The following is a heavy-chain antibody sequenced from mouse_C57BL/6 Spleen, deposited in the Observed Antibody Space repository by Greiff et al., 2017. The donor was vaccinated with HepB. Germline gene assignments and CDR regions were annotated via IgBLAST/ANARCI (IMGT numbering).Heavy chain of an antibody. CDR1: VYTFTDYN. J-gene: IGHJ4*01. CDR2: INPNNGGT. V-gene: IGHV1-22*01. D-gene: IGHD3-2*02. CDR3: ARSPLDSSGPYYAMDY. Sequence: EVQLQQSGPELVKPGASVKMSCKASVYTFTDYNMHWVKQSHGKSLEWIGYINPNNGGTSYNQKFKGKATLTVNKSSSTAYMELRSLTSEDSAVYYCARSPLDSSGPYYAMDYWGQGTSVTVSS.